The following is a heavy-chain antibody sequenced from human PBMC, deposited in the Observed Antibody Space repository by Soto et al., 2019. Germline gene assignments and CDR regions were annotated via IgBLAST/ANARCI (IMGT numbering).Heavy chain of an antibody. CDR1: GGTFRSYA. CDR2: IIPLFGAA. J-gene: IGHJ4*02. D-gene: IGHD3-22*01. Sequence: QVPLVQSGAEVKRPGSSVKVSCKASGGTFRSYAIDWVRQAPGQGLEWMGGIIPLFGAANYSQKFQARVTITADESTSTAYMELSSLRSEDTAVYYCARGLPYYYDSSGYPLEYWGQGTLVTVSS. V-gene: IGHV1-69*01. CDR3: ARGLPYYYDSSGYPLEY.